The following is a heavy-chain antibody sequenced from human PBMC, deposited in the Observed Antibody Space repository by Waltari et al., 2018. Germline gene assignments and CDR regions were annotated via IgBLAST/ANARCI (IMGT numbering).Heavy chain of an antibody. CDR3: AKHSGNYFFDY. V-gene: IGHV3-23*05. D-gene: IGHD1-26*01. Sequence: EVQLVDSGGGLVQPGGSLRLSCAASGFTFTNYAVSWVRQAPGKGLEWGSSSANKTYYADSVKGRFTISRDNSKNTVFLQMNSLRAEDTAVYYCAKHSGNYFFDYWGQGTLVTVSS. CDR2: SANKT. J-gene: IGHJ4*02. CDR1: GFTFTNYA.